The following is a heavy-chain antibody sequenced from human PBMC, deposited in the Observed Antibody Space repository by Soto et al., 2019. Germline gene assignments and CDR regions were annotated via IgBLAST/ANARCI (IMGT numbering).Heavy chain of an antibody. V-gene: IGHV1-8*01. J-gene: IGHJ5*02. CDR1: GYTITSYD. CDR3: ARYPLPIGGVDSAP. Sequence: ASVKGSCTAAGYTITSYDINWGRNDPGQGLEWMGWMNPNSGNTGYAQKFQGRATMTRNTSISTAYRGLRSLRSEDRAVYYCARYPLPIGGVDSAPGGQGPL. CDR2: MNPNSGNT. D-gene: IGHD3-16*01.